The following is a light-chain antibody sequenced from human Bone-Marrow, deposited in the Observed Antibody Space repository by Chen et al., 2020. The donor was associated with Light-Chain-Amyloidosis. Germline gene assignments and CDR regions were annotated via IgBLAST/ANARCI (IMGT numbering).Light chain of an antibody. CDR3: QVWDRSSDRPV. V-gene: IGLV3-21*02. CDR2: DDS. J-gene: IGLJ3*02. CDR1: NIGSTS. Sequence: SYVLTPPSSVSVAPGQTDTIACGGNNIGSTSVHWYQQTPGQAPLLVVYDDSDRPSWIPERLSGSNSGNTATLTISRVEAGDEADYYCQVWDRSSDRPVFGGGTKLTVL.